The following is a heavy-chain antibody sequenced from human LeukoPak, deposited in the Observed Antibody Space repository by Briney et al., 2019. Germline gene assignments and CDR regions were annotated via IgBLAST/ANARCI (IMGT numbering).Heavy chain of an antibody. CDR1: GGSIGSGGYY. V-gene: IGHV4-31*03. Sequence: SQTLSLTCTVSGGSIGSGGYYWSWIRQHPGKGLEWIGYIYYSGSTYYNPSLKSRVTISVDTSKNQFSLKLSSVTAADTAVYYCARVSPSDAFDIWGQGTMVTVSS. CDR2: IYYSGST. CDR3: ARVSPSDAFDI. D-gene: IGHD5/OR15-5a*01. J-gene: IGHJ3*02.